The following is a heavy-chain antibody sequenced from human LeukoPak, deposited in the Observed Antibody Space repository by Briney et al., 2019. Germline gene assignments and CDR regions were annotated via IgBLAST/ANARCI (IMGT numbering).Heavy chain of an antibody. CDR2: IRGRGAKT. D-gene: IGHD4-17*01. J-gene: IGHJ3*01. CDR1: GFTFSNYG. V-gene: IGHV3-23*01. Sequence: GVSLSLCCAGSGFTFSNYGMTWVRQAPGKGLEWVSAIRGRGAKTRNGESVKGRVSVSRDNSKKTIYLEMTNLRAADAAVYFCAMDPNGDYLGAFDFWGQGTLVTVSS. CDR3: AMDPNGDYLGAFDF.